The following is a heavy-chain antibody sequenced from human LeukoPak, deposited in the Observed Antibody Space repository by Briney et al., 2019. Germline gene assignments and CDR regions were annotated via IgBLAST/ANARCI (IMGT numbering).Heavy chain of an antibody. CDR1: GGSISSGSYY. CDR2: IYTSGST. V-gene: IGHV4-61*02. CDR3: AREGSSSGRPFDY. D-gene: IGHD6-19*01. J-gene: IGHJ4*02. Sequence: PSETLSLTCTVSGGSISSGSYYWSWIRQPAGKGLEWIGRIYTSGSTNYNPSLKSRVTISVDTSKNQFSLKLSSVTAADTAVYYCAREGSSSGRPFDYWGQGTLVTVSS.